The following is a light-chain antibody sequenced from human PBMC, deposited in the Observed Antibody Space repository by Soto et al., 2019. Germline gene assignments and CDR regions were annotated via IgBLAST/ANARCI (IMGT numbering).Light chain of an antibody. Sequence: QSVLTQPPSVSGAPGQRVTISGTGSSSNIGAGYNVHWYQQLPGTAPKLLLYGNSNRPSGVPDRFSGSKSGTSASLAITGLQAEDEADYYCQSYDSSLSGWVFGGGTKLTV. CDR2: GNS. J-gene: IGLJ3*02. CDR3: QSYDSSLSGWV. CDR1: SSNIGAGYN. V-gene: IGLV1-40*01.